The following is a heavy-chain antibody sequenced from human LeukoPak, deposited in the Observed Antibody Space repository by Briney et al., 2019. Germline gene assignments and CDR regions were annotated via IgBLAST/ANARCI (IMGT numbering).Heavy chain of an antibody. D-gene: IGHD3-10*01. CDR2: IGSGSGGTT. CDR3: AKNYGAGRGVPYGMDV. CDR1: GFTFSSYA. V-gene: IGHV3-23*01. Sequence: GGSLRLSCAASGFTFSSYAMRWVRQAPGKGLEWVSAIGSGSGGTTIYADSVEGRFTISRDNSKNTLYLQMSSLRGEDTAVYYCAKNYGAGRGVPYGMDVWGQGTTVTVSS. J-gene: IGHJ6*02.